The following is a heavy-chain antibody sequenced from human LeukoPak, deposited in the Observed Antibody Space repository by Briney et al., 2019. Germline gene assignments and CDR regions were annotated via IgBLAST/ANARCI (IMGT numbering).Heavy chain of an antibody. D-gene: IGHD3-10*01. J-gene: IGHJ4*02. CDR3: AANSADYNTLGSSYKV. V-gene: IGHV4-39*01. CDR2: IYFGGNT. CDR1: GGSIRTSTYY. Sequence: SETLSLTCAVSGGSIRTSTYYWGWIRQPPGKGLEWIGSIYFGGNTYYNPSLKSRVTISVDTSKNQFSLKLNSVTAADTAVFYCAANSADYNTLGSSYKVWGQGTLVTVSS.